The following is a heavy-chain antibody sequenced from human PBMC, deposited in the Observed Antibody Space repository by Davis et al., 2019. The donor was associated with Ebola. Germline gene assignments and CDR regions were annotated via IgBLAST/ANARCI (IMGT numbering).Heavy chain of an antibody. CDR2: IYDSGAS. CDR3: ARGTTYGPLDS. Sequence: PGGSLRLSCNVSGGSITSSTYYLAWLRQAPGKGPEWMGSIYDSGASFYNPSLKSRLTLSVDTSKRQFSLRLTSVTAADTAVFFCARGTTYGPLDSWGQGALVTVSS. J-gene: IGHJ4*02. CDR1: GGSITSSTYY. D-gene: IGHD1-14*01. V-gene: IGHV4-39*07.